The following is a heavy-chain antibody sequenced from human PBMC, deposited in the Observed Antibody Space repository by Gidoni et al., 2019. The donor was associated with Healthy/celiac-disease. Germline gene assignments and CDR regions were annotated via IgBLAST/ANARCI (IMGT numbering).Heavy chain of an antibody. V-gene: IGHV4-39*01. Sequence: QLQLQESGPGLVKPSETLSLTCTVSGGSISSSSYYWGWIRQPPGKGLEWIGSIYYSGSTYYNPSLKSRVTISVDTSKNQFSLKLSSVTAADTAVYYCARHVHVVGATSYDAFDIWGQGTMVTVSS. CDR2: IYYSGST. CDR3: ARHVHVVGATSYDAFDI. D-gene: IGHD1-26*01. CDR1: GGSISSSSYY. J-gene: IGHJ3*02.